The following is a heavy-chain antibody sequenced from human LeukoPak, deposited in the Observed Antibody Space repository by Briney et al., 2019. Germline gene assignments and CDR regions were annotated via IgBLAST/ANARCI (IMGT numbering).Heavy chain of an antibody. CDR3: AKVNAWFGELLGWTPDY. D-gene: IGHD3-10*01. J-gene: IGHJ4*02. CDR2: ISYDGSNK. Sequence: PGGSLRLSCAASGFTFSSYGMSWVRQAPGKGLEWVAVISYDGSNKYYADSVKGRFTISRDNSKNTLYLQMNSLRAEDTAVYYCAKVNAWFGELLGWTPDYWGQGTLVTVSS. CDR1: GFTFSSYG. V-gene: IGHV3-30*18.